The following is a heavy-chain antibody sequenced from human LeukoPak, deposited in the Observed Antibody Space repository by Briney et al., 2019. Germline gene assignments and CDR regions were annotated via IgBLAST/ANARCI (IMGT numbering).Heavy chain of an antibody. D-gene: IGHD5-12*01. CDR3: ASLPYSGYPPMDV. V-gene: IGHV4-59*08. CDR1: GGSISSYY. CDR2: IYYSGST. Sequence: PSETLSLTCTVSGGSISSYYWSWIRQPPGKGLEWIGYIYYSGSTNYNPSLKSRVTISVDTSKNQFSLKLSSVTAADTAVYYCASLPYSGYPPMDVWGQGTTVTVSS. J-gene: IGHJ6*02.